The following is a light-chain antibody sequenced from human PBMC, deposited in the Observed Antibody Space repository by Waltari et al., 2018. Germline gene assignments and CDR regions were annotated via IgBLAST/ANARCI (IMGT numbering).Light chain of an antibody. V-gene: IGKV1-39*01. J-gene: IGKJ3*01. CDR2: GPP. Sequence: DIQMTQSPSSLSASVGARLTITCRASQSISSFLNWYQQKPGKAPKLLIYGPPSLQSGGPSRFSGSGSGTDFTLTISSLQPEDFGTYYCQQSYSTPRTFGPGTKVDI. CDR3: QQSYSTPRT. CDR1: QSISSF.